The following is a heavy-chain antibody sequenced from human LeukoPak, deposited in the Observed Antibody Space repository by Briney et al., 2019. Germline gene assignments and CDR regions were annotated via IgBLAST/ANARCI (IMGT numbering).Heavy chain of an antibody. D-gene: IGHD3-22*01. Sequence: PGGSLRLSCAASGFTFSSYSMNWVRQAPGKGLEWVSSISSSSSYIYYADSVKGRFTISRDNAKNSLYLQMNSLRAEDTAVYYCARDRDYYDSTPVGYWGQGTLVTVSS. J-gene: IGHJ4*02. CDR3: ARDRDYYDSTPVGY. V-gene: IGHV3-21*01. CDR2: ISSSSSYI. CDR1: GFTFSSYS.